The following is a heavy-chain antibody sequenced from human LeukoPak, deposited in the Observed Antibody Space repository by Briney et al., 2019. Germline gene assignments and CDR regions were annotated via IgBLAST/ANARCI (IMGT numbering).Heavy chain of an antibody. J-gene: IGHJ4*02. Sequence: GESLKISCKGSGYSFTSYWISWVRQMPGIGLEWMGRIDPSDAYTNYSPSFQGHVTISSDKSINTAYLQWSSLKASDTAMYYCARRQGCSSTSCPPDSWGQGTLVTVSS. CDR3: ARRQGCSSTSCPPDS. D-gene: IGHD2-2*01. CDR2: IDPSDAYT. V-gene: IGHV5-10-1*01. CDR1: GYSFTSYW.